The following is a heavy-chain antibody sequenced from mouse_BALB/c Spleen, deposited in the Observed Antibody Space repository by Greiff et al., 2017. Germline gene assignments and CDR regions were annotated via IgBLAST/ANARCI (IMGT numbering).Heavy chain of an antibody. V-gene: IGHV1-7*01. CDR3: ARGTTVVAPLDY. CDR2: INPSTGYT. J-gene: IGHJ2*01. D-gene: IGHD1-1*01. CDR1: GYTFTSYW. Sequence: VQLQQSGAELAKPGASVKMSCKASGYTFTSYWMHWVKQRPGQGLEWIGYINPSTGYTEYNQKFKDKATLTADKSSSTAYMQLSSLTSEDSAVYYCARGTTVVAPLDYWGQGTTLTVSS.